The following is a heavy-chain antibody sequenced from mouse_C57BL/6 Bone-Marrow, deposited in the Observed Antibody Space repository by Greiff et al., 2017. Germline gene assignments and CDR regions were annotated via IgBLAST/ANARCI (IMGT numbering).Heavy chain of an antibody. CDR3: APSIYYYSTGFAY. CDR2: IHPSGSDT. V-gene: IGHV1-74*01. Sequence: VKLQQPGAELVKPGASVKVSCKASGYTFTSYWMHWVKQRPGQGLEWIGRIHPSGSDTNYNQKFKGKATLTVDKSSSTAYMQLSSLRSEDSAVYYGAPSIYYYSTGFAYWGQGTLVTVSA. J-gene: IGHJ3*01. D-gene: IGHD1-1*01. CDR1: GYTFTSYW.